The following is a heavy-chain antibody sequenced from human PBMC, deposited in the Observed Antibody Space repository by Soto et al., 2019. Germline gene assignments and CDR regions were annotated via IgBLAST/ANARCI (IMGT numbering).Heavy chain of an antibody. J-gene: IGHJ4*02. D-gene: IGHD1-26*01. V-gene: IGHV4-59*01. CDR2: IYYSGST. Sequence: SETLSLTCTVSGGSISSYYRSWIRQPPGKGLEWIGYIYYSGSTNYNPSLKSRVTISVDTSKNQFSLKLGSVTAADTAVYYCAWRAGGELLFDYWGQGTLVTVSS. CDR3: AWRAGGELLFDY. CDR1: GGSISSYY.